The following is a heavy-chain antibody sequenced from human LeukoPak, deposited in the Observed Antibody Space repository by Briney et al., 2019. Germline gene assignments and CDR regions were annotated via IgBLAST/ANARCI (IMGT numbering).Heavy chain of an antibody. CDR1: GGSISSGGYS. CDR2: IYHSGST. V-gene: IGHV4-30-2*01. Sequence: PSQTLSLTCAVSGGSISSGGYSWSWIRQPPGKGLEWIGYIYHSGSTYYNPSLKSRVTISVDRSKNQFSLKLSSVTAADTAVYYCARDSGSPVVAFDIWGQGTMVTVSS. J-gene: IGHJ3*02. D-gene: IGHD1-26*01. CDR3: ARDSGSPVVAFDI.